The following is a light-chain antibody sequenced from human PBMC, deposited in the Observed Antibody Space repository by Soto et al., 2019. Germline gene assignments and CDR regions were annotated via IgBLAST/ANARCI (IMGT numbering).Light chain of an antibody. Sequence: QSALTQPPSASGSPEQSVTISRTGTSSDVGGYNYVSWYQQHPGKAPKLMIYEVSKRPSGVPDRFSGSKSGNTASLTVSGLQAEDEADYYCSSYAGSNNSLFGTGTKLTVL. CDR1: SSDVGGYNY. J-gene: IGLJ1*01. CDR3: SSYAGSNNSL. V-gene: IGLV2-8*01. CDR2: EVS.